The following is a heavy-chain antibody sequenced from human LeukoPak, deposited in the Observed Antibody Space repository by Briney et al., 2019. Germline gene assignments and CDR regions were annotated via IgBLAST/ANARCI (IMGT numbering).Heavy chain of an antibody. J-gene: IGHJ6*03. D-gene: IGHD3-3*01. CDR3: ASGPYDFWSGYDYYYYMDV. CDR1: GGSISSGGYY. CDR2: IYYSGST. V-gene: IGHV4-31*03. Sequence: SETLSLTCTVSGGSISSGGYYWSWIRQHPGKGLEWIGYIYYSGSTYYNPSPKSRVTISVDTSKNQFSLKLSSVTAADTAVYYCASGPYDFWSGYDYYYYMDVWGKGTTVTVSS.